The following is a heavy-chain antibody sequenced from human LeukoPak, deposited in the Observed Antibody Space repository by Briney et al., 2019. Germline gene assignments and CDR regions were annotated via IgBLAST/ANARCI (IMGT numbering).Heavy chain of an antibody. CDR3: ARHRGYCSSTSCYTPPDY. V-gene: IGHV4-59*08. Sequence: PSETLSLTCTVSGGSISSYYWSWIRQPPGKGLEWIGYIYYSGSTNYNPSLKSRVTISVDTSKNQFSLKLSSVTAADTAVYYCARHRGYCSSTSCYTPPDYWGQGTLVTVSS. CDR1: GGSISSYY. J-gene: IGHJ4*02. D-gene: IGHD2-2*02. CDR2: IYYSGST.